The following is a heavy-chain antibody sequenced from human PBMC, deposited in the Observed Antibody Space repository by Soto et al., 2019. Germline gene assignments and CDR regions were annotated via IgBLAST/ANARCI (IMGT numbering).Heavy chain of an antibody. Sequence: QVQLQQWGAGLLKPSETLSLTCAVYGGSFSTSSWSWIRQPPGKGLEWIGEINHSRSTSYNPSLKSRVTISMDMSTHQFSLKLRSVTAADTAVYYCARPSHYWGQGTLVTVSS. J-gene: IGHJ4*02. CDR1: GGSFSTSS. V-gene: IGHV4-34*01. CDR3: ARPSHY. CDR2: INHSRST.